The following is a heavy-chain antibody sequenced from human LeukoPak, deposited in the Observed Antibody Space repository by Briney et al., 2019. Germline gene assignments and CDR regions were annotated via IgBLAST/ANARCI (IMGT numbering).Heavy chain of an antibody. J-gene: IGHJ4*02. CDR1: GITFSRFW. V-gene: IGHV3-7*03. Sequence: GGSLGLSCAASGITFSRFWMSWVRQAPGKGLQWVANINQDGSEKHYVDSVKGRFTISRDNAENSLYLQMNSLRAEDTAVYYCAKDPASSSSNLDFWGQGTLVTVSS. CDR3: AKDPASSSSNLDF. CDR2: INQDGSEK. D-gene: IGHD6-13*01.